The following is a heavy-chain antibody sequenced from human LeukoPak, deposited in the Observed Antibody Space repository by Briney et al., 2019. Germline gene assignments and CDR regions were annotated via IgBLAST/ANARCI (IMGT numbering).Heavy chain of an antibody. J-gene: IGHJ3*02. Sequence: GGSLRLSCAASGFTFSSYAMSWVRQAPGKGLEWVSAISDSGGSTYYADSVKGRFTISRDNSKNTLYLQMNSLRAEDTAVYYCAKRGGCSGGSCYSDAFDIWGQGTMVTVSS. D-gene: IGHD2-15*01. V-gene: IGHV3-23*01. CDR3: AKRGGCSGGSCYSDAFDI. CDR2: ISDSGGST. CDR1: GFTFSSYA.